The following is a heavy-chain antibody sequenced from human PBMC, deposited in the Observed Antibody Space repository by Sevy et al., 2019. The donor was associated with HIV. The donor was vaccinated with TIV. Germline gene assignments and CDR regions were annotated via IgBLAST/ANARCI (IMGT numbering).Heavy chain of an antibody. J-gene: IGHJ4*02. CDR2: IYYSGST. D-gene: IGHD3-9*01. CDR3: ARASPYYDILTGRGYCDY. CDR1: GRSMTGYY. V-gene: IGHV4-59*01. Sequence: SETLSLTCTVSGRSMTGYYWTWIRQPPGKGLEWIGYIYYSGSTNYNPSLKSRVTISVDTSKNQFSLELSSVTAADTAVYYCARASPYYDILTGRGYCDYWGQGTLVTVSS.